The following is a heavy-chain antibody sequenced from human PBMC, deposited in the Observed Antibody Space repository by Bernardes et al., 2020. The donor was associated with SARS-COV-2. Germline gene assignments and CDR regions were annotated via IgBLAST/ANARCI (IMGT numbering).Heavy chain of an antibody. CDR1: GFIFGDYA. V-gene: IGHV3-23*01. J-gene: IGHJ4*02. CDR2: ITGSSDST. CDR3: AKDQWYSRSSCFDF. Sequence: GESLRLSCEASGFIFGDYAMSWVRQAPGKRLECVSGITGSSDSTYYSDSVKGRFSISRDNSKNTLYLQMNSLRAEDTAVYFCAKDQWYSRSSCFDFLCQGTLVTVSS. D-gene: IGHD6-6*01.